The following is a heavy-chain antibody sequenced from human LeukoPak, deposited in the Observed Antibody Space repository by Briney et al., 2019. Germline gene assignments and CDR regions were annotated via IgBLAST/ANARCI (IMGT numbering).Heavy chain of an antibody. D-gene: IGHD3-9*01. Sequence: ASAKVSCKASGYTFTGYYMHWVRQAPGQGLEWMGRINPNSGGTNYAQKFQGRVTMTRNTSISTAYMELSSLRSEDTAVYYCARGVYDILTGYTFDYWGQGTLVTVSS. J-gene: IGHJ4*02. CDR1: GYTFTGYY. CDR2: INPNSGGT. CDR3: ARGVYDILTGYTFDY. V-gene: IGHV1-2*06.